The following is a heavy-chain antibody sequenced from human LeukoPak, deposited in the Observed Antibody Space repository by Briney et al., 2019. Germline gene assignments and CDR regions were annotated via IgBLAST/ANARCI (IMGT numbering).Heavy chain of an antibody. D-gene: IGHD2-15*01. CDR3: ARIVVVVAATLSHYFDY. Sequence: SETLSLTCTVSGGSISGYYWSWIRQPPGKGLEWIGYIYYSGSTNYNPSLKSRVTISVDTSKNQFSLKLSSVTAADTAVYYCARIVVVVAATLSHYFDYWGQGTLVTVSS. J-gene: IGHJ4*02. CDR2: IYYSGST. CDR1: GGSISGYY. V-gene: IGHV4-59*01.